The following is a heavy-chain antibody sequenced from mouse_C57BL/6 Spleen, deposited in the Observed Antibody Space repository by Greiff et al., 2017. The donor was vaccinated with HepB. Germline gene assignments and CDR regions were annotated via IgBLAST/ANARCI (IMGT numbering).Heavy chain of an antibody. Sequence: VQLQQSGAELVRPGASVKLSCTASGFNIKDDYMHWVKQRPEQGLEWIGWIDPENGDTEYASTFQGKATITADTSSNTAYLQRGSPTSEATAGYYWTTGGSTMGTTEYYAMENWGEGTSVTVSS. J-gene: IGHJ4*01. CDR3: TTGGSTMGTTEYYAMEN. CDR2: IDPENGDT. D-gene: IGHD2-2*01. CDR1: GFNIKDDY. V-gene: IGHV14-4*01.